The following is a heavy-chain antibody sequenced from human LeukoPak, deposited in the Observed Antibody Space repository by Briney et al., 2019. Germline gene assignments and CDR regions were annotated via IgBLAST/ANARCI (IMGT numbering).Heavy chain of an antibody. CDR1: GYTFTGYY. D-gene: IGHD5-24*01. Sequence: VASVKVSCKASGYTFTGYYMHWVRQAPGQGLEWMGWINPNSGGTNYAQKFQGRVTMTRDTSISTAYMELSRLRSDDTAVYYCARVTSGDAYKNDAFDIWGQGTMVTVSS. CDR3: ARVTSGDAYKNDAFDI. J-gene: IGHJ3*02. V-gene: IGHV1-2*02. CDR2: INPNSGGT.